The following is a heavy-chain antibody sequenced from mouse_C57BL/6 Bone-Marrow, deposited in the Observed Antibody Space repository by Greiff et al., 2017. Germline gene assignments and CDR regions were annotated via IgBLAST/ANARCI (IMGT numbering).Heavy chain of an antibody. CDR1: GYTFTSYT. CDR2: INPSSGYT. CDR3: ARWHYGSLSWDY. D-gene: IGHD1-1*01. J-gene: IGHJ2*01. Sequence: VQLQQSGAELARPGASVKMSCKASGYTFTSYTMHWVKQRPGQGLEWIGYINPSSGYTKYNQKFKDKATLTADKSSSTAYMQLSSLTSEDSAVYYFARWHYGSLSWDYWGQGTTLTVSS. V-gene: IGHV1-4*01.